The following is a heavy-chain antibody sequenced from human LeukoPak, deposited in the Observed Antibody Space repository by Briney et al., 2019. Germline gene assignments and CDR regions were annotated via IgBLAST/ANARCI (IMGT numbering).Heavy chain of an antibody. CDR1: GGSIISSSYY. CDR2: IYYSGST. J-gene: IGHJ5*02. Sequence: SETLSLTCTVSGGSIISSSYYWGWIRQPPGKGLEWIGSIYYSGSTYYNPSLKSRVTISVDTSKNQFSLKLSSVTAADTAVYYCARQVSYYDFWSGYPEGSWFDPWGQGTLSPSPQ. CDR3: ARQVSYYDFWSGYPEGSWFDP. D-gene: IGHD3-3*01. V-gene: IGHV4-39*01.